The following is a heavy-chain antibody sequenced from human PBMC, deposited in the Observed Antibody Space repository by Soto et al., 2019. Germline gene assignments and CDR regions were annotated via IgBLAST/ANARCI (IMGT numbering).Heavy chain of an antibody. V-gene: IGHV3-23*01. CDR1: GFTFSSYA. J-gene: IGHJ4*02. Sequence: GGSLRLSCAASGFTFSSYAMSWVRQAPGKGLEWVSAISGSGGSTYYADSVKGRFTISRDNSKNTLYLQMNSLRAEDTAVYYCATRPIAVAVTHVSYPPSDNFDYWGQGTLVTVSS. D-gene: IGHD6-19*01. CDR2: ISGSGGST. CDR3: ATRPIAVAVTHVSYPPSDNFDY.